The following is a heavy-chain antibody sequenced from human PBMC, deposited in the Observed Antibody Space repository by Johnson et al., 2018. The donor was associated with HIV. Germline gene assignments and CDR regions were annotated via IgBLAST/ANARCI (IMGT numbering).Heavy chain of an antibody. CDR3: TRVSFGEGAFDI. CDR1: GFTISGFY. CDR2: ISYDGRNK. D-gene: IGHD3-10*01. Sequence: QEKLVESGGGLVQPGGSLRLSCAASGFTISGFYMSWVRQAPGKGLEWVAVISYDGRNKYYADSVKGRFTIPRDDSKNSLYLQMNSLKTEDTAVYYCTRVSFGEGAFDIWGQGTMVTVSS. J-gene: IGHJ3*02. V-gene: IGHV3-30*03.